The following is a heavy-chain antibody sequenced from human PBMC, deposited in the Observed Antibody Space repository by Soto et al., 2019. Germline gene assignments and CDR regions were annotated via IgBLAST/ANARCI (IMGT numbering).Heavy chain of an antibody. Sequence: QVQLQESGPGLVKPSQTLSLTCTVSGGSISSGDYYWSWIRQPPGKGLEWIGYIYYSGSTYYNPSLKSRVTISRDTSKHQFALKLRSVTAADTDVYYCARAGWSMVRGLEGAFDIWGQGTMVTVSS. D-gene: IGHD3-10*01. CDR3: ARAGWSMVRGLEGAFDI. CDR2: IYYSGST. J-gene: IGHJ3*02. V-gene: IGHV4-30-4*01. CDR1: GGSISSGDYY.